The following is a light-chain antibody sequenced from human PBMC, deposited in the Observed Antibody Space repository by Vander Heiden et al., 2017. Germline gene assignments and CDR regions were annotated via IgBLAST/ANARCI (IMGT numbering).Light chain of an antibody. J-gene: IGLJ2*01. CDR1: SSDVGGYNY. V-gene: IGLV2-14*01. Sequence: QSALTQPASVSASPGQSITISCTGTSSDVGGYNYVSWYQQHPGKSPKLMIYDVSNRPSGVSNRFSGSKSVNTASLTISGLQAEDEADYYCSSYTSSSTLVFGGGTKLTVL. CDR3: SSYTSSSTLV. CDR2: DVS.